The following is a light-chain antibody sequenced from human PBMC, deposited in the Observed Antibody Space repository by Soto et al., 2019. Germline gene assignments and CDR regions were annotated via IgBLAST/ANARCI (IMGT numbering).Light chain of an antibody. CDR2: LAS. Sequence: IVLTQSPLSLPVTPGEPASISCRSSQSLANINGYTYLAWLLQKPGQSPQLLNYLASNRASGVXDXXSGSGAGTDFILNLSSVEAEDVGVYYCMQGLQPPKAFGQGTKVDI. CDR1: QSLANINGYTY. J-gene: IGKJ1*01. CDR3: MQGLQPPKA. V-gene: IGKV2-28*01.